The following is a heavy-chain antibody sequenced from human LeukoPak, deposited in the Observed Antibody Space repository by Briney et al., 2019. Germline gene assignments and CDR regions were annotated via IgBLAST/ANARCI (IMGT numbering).Heavy chain of an antibody. CDR1: GYTFTSYG. CDR2: IIPIFGTA. D-gene: IGHD3-22*01. Sequence: VASVKVSCKASGYTFTSYGISWVRQAPGQGLEWMGGIIPIFGTANYAQKFQGRVTITADESTSTAYMELSSLRSEDTAVHYCARGYYDSSGYYYYYYGMDVWGQGTTVTVSS. V-gene: IGHV1-69*13. J-gene: IGHJ6*02. CDR3: ARGYYDSSGYYYYYYGMDV.